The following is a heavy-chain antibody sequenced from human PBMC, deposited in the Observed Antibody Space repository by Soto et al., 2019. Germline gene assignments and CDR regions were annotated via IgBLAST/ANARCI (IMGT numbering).Heavy chain of an antibody. Sequence: EVQLLESGGGLIQPGGSLRLSCEASGFTFSNYGMTWVRLAPGKGLEWDSTISGSGGRTFYADPVKGRFTISRDNSKNTLYLQMKSLRAEDTAVYYCAKEMIASTLADFFDYWGQGTLVTVSS. CDR1: GFTFSNYG. J-gene: IGHJ4*02. V-gene: IGHV3-23*01. CDR3: AKEMIASTLADFFDY. D-gene: IGHD2-21*01. CDR2: ISGSGGRT.